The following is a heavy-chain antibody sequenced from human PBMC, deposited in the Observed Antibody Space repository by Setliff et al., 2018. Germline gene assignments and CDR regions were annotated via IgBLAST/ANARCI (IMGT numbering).Heavy chain of an antibody. Sequence: PGGSLRLSCAASGFTFSSYAMSWVRQAPGKGLEWVSAISGSGGSTYYADSVKGRFTISRDNSKNTLYLQMNSLRAEDTAVYYCARIDATIFAATGPFDPWGQGTLVTVSS. D-gene: IGHD3-3*01. V-gene: IGHV3-23*01. CDR3: ARIDATIFAATGPFDP. J-gene: IGHJ5*02. CDR1: GFTFSSYA. CDR2: ISGSGGST.